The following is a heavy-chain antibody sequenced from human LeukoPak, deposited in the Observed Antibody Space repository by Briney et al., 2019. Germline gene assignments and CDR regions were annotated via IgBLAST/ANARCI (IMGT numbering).Heavy chain of an antibody. CDR2: IRPKFEGGTS. J-gene: IGHJ4*02. D-gene: IGHD6-19*01. CDR3: THYSVSSGWY. V-gene: IGHV3-15*01. CDR1: GFTFSNAW. Sequence: GGALRLSCTASGFTFSNAWMNWLRQARGKGLEGVGRIRPKFEGGTSDCAAPEKDIFIISRDYSKNTLYLQINSLKIEHPAMYYCTHYSVSSGWYWGQGALVTVSS.